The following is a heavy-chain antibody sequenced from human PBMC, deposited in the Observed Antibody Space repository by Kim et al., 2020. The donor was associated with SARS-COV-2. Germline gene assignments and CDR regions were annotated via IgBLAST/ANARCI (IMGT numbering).Heavy chain of an antibody. CDR2: IIPIFGTA. Sequence: SVKVSCKASGGTFSSYAISWVRQAPGQGLEWMGGIIPIFGTANYAQKFQGRVTITADESTSTAYMELSSLRSEDTAVYYCASSYAGYSSGSVWWFDPWGQGTLVTVSS. CDR3: ASSYAGYSSGSVWWFDP. D-gene: IGHD6-19*01. J-gene: IGHJ5*02. V-gene: IGHV1-69*13. CDR1: GGTFSSYA.